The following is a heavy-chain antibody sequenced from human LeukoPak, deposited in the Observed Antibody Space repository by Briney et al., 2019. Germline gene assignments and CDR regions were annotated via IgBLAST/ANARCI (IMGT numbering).Heavy chain of an antibody. CDR3: AREALGGGGY. Sequence: PGGSLRLSCAASGFTVTGNYMSWVRQAPGKGLEWLSIIYSSGSTYYADSVKGRFTISRDYSKNTLYLQMNSLRAEDTAVYCCAREALGGGGYWGQGTLVTVSS. CDR1: GFTVTGNY. V-gene: IGHV3-66*01. J-gene: IGHJ4*02. CDR2: IYSSGST. D-gene: IGHD3-10*01.